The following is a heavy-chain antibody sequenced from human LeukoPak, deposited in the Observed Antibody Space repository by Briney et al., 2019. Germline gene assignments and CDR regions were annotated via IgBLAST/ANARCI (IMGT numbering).Heavy chain of an antibody. J-gene: IGHJ4*02. CDR3: ANGTALRGRSGYYPSFVDY. CDR2: IWYDGSNK. Sequence: GGSLRLSCAASGFTFSNYGMHWVRQAPGKGLEWVAVIWYDGSNKYYADSVKGRFTISRDNSKNTLYLQMNSLRAEDTAVYYCANGTALRGRSGYYPSFVDYWGQRTLVTVSS. CDR1: GFTFSNYG. V-gene: IGHV3-33*06. D-gene: IGHD3-3*01.